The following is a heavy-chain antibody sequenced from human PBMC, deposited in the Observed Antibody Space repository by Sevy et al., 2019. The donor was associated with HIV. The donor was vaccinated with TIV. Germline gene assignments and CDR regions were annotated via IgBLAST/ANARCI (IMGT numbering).Heavy chain of an antibody. CDR3: AREGCTRPQDY. J-gene: IGHJ4*02. V-gene: IGHV3-23*01. D-gene: IGHD2-8*01. CDR2: LSFGCGKI. CDR1: GFNFNIYS. Sequence: GGSLRLSCAVSGFNFNIYSMSWVRQAPGKGLEWVSTLSFGCGKINYADSVKGRFIISRDDSKNTLYLQMNSLRAEDTAVYVCAREGCTRPQDYWGQGTLVTVSS.